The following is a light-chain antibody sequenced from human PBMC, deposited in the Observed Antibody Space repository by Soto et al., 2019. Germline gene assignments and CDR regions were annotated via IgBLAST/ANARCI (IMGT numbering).Light chain of an antibody. V-gene: IGKV3-11*01. CDR1: QSVSSY. CDR2: DAS. Sequence: EIVFTQSPSTVSLSPGERATLSCRASQSVSSYLAWYQQKPGQAPRLLIYDASNRATGIPARFSGSGSGTDFTLTISSLEPEDFAVYYCQQRSNWLTFGGGTKVDIK. CDR3: QQRSNWLT. J-gene: IGKJ4*01.